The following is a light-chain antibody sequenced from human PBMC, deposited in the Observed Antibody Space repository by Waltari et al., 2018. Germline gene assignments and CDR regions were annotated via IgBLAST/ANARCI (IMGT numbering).Light chain of an antibody. V-gene: IGKV1-39*01. CDR1: QSISSY. CDR2: AAP. J-gene: IGKJ1*01. CDR3: QQSYSTWT. Sequence: DIQMTQSPSSLSASVGDRVTITCRASQSISSYLNWYQQKPGKAPKLLIYAAPSLQSGVPSRFSGSGSVTDCSLTISSLQPEDYSTYYCQQSYSTWTFGQGTKVEIK.